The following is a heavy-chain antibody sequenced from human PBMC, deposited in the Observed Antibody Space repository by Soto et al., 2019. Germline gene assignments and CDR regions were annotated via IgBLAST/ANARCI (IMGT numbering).Heavy chain of an antibody. D-gene: IGHD6-19*01. V-gene: IGHV4-39*01. Sequence: QLQLQESGPGLVKPSETLSLTCSVSGGSISSSSYFWGWIRQPPGKGLEWIGSIYYSGSTYYNPSLKXRXTXSXXTSTNQFSLKLSSVTAADTAVYYCARHPSAFWFDPWGQGTLVTVSS. CDR3: ARHPSAFWFDP. CDR2: IYYSGST. J-gene: IGHJ5*02. CDR1: GGSISSSSYF.